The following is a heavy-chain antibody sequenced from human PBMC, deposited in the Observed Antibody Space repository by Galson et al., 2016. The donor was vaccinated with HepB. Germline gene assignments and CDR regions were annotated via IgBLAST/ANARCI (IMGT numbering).Heavy chain of an antibody. CDR2: ISGGGGRT. J-gene: IGHJ4*02. D-gene: IGHD1-7*01. CDR1: GFTFSGYT. V-gene: IGHV3-23*01. Sequence: SLRLSCAASGFTFSGYTMTWVRQPPGKGLEWVSTISGGGGRTYYAGSVKGHFTISRDNSKNTLYLQMNSLRAEDTAVYYCAKKAVELTAISYLKGFDYWGQGTLVTVSS. CDR3: AKKAVELTAISYLKGFDY.